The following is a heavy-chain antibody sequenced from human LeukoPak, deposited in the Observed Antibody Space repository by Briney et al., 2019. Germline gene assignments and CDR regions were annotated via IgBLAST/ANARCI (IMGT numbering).Heavy chain of an antibody. V-gene: IGHV4-39*01. D-gene: IGHD6-6*01. CDR1: GGSISSSSYY. CDR3: ARHSGAARRFNYYMDV. J-gene: IGHJ6*03. Sequence: PSETLSLTCTVSGGSISSSSYYWGWIRQPPGKGLEWIGSIYYSGSTYYNPSFKSRVTISVDTSKNQFSLKLSSVTAADTAVYYCARHSGAARRFNYYMDVWGKGTTVTVSS. CDR2: IYYSGST.